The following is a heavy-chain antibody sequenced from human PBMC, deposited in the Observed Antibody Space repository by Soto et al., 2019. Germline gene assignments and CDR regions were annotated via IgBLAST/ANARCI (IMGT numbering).Heavy chain of an antibody. J-gene: IGHJ4*02. CDR1: GGTLSSYT. CDR2: IIPILGIA. CDR3: ARGDVDIVATTLDY. Sequence: ASVKVCCKASGGTLSSYTISWVRQAPGQGLEWMGRIIPILGIANYAQKFQGRVTITADKSTSTAYMELSSLRSEDTAVYYCARGDVDIVATTLDYWGQGTLVTVSS. D-gene: IGHD5-12*01. V-gene: IGHV1-69*02.